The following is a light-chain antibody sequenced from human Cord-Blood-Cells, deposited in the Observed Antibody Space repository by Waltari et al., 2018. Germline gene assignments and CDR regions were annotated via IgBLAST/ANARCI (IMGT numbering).Light chain of an antibody. CDR3: QSYDSSLSGWV. CDR1: SSNIGAGYD. Sequence: QSVLTQPPSVSGAPGQRVTISCPGSSSNIGAGYDVHWYQKLPGTAPRLPLYGNSNRPSGVPDRFSGSKSGTSASLAITGLQAEDEADYYCQSYDSSLSGWVFGGGTKLTVL. CDR2: GNS. J-gene: IGLJ3*02. V-gene: IGLV1-40*01.